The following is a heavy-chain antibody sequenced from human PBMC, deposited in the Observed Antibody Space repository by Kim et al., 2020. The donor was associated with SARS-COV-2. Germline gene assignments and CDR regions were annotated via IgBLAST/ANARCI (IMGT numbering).Heavy chain of an antibody. J-gene: IGHJ5*02. D-gene: IGHD3-22*01. V-gene: IGHV4-38-2*02. CDR1: GYSISSGYY. Sequence: SETLSLTCTVSGYSISSGYYWGWIRQPPGKGLEWIGSIYHSGSTYYNPSLKSRVTISVDTSKNQFSLKLSSVTAADTAVYYCARMGSGYYSWGQGTLVTV. CDR2: IYHSGST. CDR3: ARMGSGYYS.